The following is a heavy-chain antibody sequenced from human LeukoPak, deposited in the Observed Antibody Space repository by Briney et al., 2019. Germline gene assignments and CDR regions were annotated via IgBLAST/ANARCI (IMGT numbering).Heavy chain of an antibody. D-gene: IGHD3-3*01. CDR1: GFTFTIYS. J-gene: IGHJ4*02. CDR3: AREPTVTIL. V-gene: IGHV3-21*01. CDR2: ISNTGAYI. Sequence: GGSLTLSCAASGFTFTIYSMNWVRQTPGKGLEWVSSISNTGAYIYYSDSVKGRFTISRDKDKNSLYLQMNGLRLEDTAVYYCAREPTVTILWGQRTLVTVSS.